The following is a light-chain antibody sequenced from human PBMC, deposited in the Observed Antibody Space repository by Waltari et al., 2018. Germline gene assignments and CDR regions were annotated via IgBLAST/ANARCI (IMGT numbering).Light chain of an antibody. Sequence: QSVLTQPPSVSAAPGPRITISCSGSSSNIGNNYVSWYQQLPGTAPKLLIYDNDKRPSGIPDRVSGSKSGTSATLGITGLRTGDEADYYCGTWDSSLTSGLFGGGTKLTVL. V-gene: IGLV1-51*01. CDR1: SSNIGNNY. CDR2: DND. CDR3: GTWDSSLTSGL. J-gene: IGLJ2*01.